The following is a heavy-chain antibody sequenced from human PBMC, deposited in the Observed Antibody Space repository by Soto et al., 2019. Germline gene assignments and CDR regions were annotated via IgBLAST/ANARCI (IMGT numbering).Heavy chain of an antibody. D-gene: IGHD7-27*01. J-gene: IGHJ4*02. CDR2: IIPVFGTA. CDR3: ATQLNGDLDF. V-gene: IGHV1-69*15. CDR1: GGTFSTSA. Sequence: QVQLVQSGAEVRKPGSSVKVSCKASGGTFSTSAMNWVRQAPGQGLEWMGSIIPVFGTATYAQSFQGRLTITADGSTTTGYMELSSLRSEDTAVYYCATQLNGDLDFWGPGSLLIVSS.